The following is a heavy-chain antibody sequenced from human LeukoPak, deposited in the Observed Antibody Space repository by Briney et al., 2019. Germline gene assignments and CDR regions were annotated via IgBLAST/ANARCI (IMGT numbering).Heavy chain of an antibody. V-gene: IGHV4-39*01. CDR3: ARFFGSFDY. Sequence: SETLSLTCTVSGGSISSSSYYWGWIRQPPGNGLEWIGSIYYSGSTYYNPSLKSRVTISVDTSKNQFSLKLSSVTAADTAVYYCARFFGSFDYWGQGTLVTVSS. CDR1: GGSISSSSYY. D-gene: IGHD3-3*01. J-gene: IGHJ4*02. CDR2: IYYSGST.